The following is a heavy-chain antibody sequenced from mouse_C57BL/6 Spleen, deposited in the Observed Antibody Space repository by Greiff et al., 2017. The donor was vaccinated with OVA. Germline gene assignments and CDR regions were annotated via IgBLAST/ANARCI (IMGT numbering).Heavy chain of an antibody. V-gene: IGHV2-2*01. J-gene: IGHJ3*01. CDR1: GFSLTSYG. CDR2: IWRGGST. D-gene: IGHD1-1*02. Sequence: QVQLKQSGPGLVQPSQSLSITCTVSGFSLTSYGVHWVRQSPGQGLEWLGVIWRGGSTDYNAAFISRLSISKDNSKSHVFFKMNSLQADDTAIYYCARGGNYAPFAYWGQGTLVTVSA. CDR3: ARGGNYAPFAY.